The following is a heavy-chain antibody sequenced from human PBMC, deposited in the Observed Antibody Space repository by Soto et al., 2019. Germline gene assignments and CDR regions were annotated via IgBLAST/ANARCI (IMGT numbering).Heavy chain of an antibody. Sequence: GGSLRLSCAASGFTFSSYGMHWVRQAPGKGLEWVAVIWYDGSNKYYADSVKGRFTIPRDNSKNTLYLQMNSLRAEDTAVYYCARGRQQQLEAFDIWGQGTMVTVSS. CDR1: GFTFSSYG. CDR3: ARGRQQQLEAFDI. CDR2: IWYDGSNK. J-gene: IGHJ3*02. V-gene: IGHV3-33*01. D-gene: IGHD6-13*01.